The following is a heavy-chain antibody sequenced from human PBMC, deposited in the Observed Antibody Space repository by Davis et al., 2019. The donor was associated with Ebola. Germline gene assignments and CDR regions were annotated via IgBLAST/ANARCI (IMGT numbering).Heavy chain of an antibody. CDR3: AKRATVKVAGANYYNAMDV. D-gene: IGHD6-19*01. CDR2: ISGSGGDP. Sequence: PGGSLRLSCAGSGFTFSTYAMPWVRQAPGKGLEWFSRISGSGGDPHYADSVKGRFTISRDNSKNTLYLQMNSLRAEDTAVFYCAKRATVKVAGANYYNAMDVWGKGTTVTVSS. CDR1: GFTFSTYA. V-gene: IGHV3-23*01. J-gene: IGHJ6*04.